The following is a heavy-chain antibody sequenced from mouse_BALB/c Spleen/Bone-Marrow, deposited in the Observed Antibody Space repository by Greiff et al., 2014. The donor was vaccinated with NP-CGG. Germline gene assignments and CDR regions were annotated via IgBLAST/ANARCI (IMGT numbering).Heavy chain of an antibody. D-gene: IGHD3-1*01. CDR3: ARQLGLRWAMDY. J-gene: IGHJ4*01. CDR2: ISNGGGST. V-gene: IGHV5-12-2*01. CDR1: GFTFSSYT. Sequence: EVKLVESGGGLVQPGGSLKLSCAASGFTFSSYTVSWVRQTPEKRLEWVAYISNGGGSTYYPDTVKGRFTISRDNAKNTLYLQMSRLKSEDTAMYYCARQLGLRWAMDYWGQGTSVTVSS.